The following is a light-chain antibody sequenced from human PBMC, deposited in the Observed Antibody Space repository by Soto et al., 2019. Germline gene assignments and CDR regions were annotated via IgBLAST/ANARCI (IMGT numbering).Light chain of an antibody. CDR3: SSYTSSSTQV. V-gene: IGLV2-14*01. CDR1: SSDVGGYNY. J-gene: IGLJ1*01. CDR2: DVS. Sequence: QSALSQPASVCESPGQSITISCTGTSSDVGGYNYVSWYQQHPGKAPKLMIYDVSNRPSGVSNRFSGSKSGNTASLTISGLQAEDEADYYCSSYTSSSTQVFGTGTKVTVL.